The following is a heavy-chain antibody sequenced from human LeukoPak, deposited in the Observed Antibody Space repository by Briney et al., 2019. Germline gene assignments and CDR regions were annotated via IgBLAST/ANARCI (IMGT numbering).Heavy chain of an antibody. D-gene: IGHD2-15*01. CDR3: ARKSCSGGSCYAGFSWFRPAVDYYYMDV. Sequence: GASVKVSCKASGYTFTSYGISWVRQAPGQGLEWMGWISAYNGNTNYAQKLQGRVTMTTDTSTSTAYMELRSLRSDDTAVYYCARKSCSGGSCYAGFSWFRPAVDYYYMDVWGKGTTVTVSS. J-gene: IGHJ6*03. CDR1: GYTFTSYG. CDR2: ISAYNGNT. V-gene: IGHV1-18*01.